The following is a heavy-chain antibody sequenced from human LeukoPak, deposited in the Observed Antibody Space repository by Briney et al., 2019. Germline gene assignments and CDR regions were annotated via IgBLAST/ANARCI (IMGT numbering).Heavy chain of an antibody. CDR1: GYSISSGYY. CDR2: IYHSGST. J-gene: IGHJ6*04. V-gene: IGHV4-38-2*02. Sequence: SETLSLTCTVSGYSISSGYYWGWIRQPPGKGLEWIGSIYHSGSTYYSPSLKSRVTISVDTSKNQFSLRLTSVTAADTAVYYCAPRAGKLRYFDWFRDVWGKGTTVTVSS. CDR3: APRAGKLRYFDWFRDV. D-gene: IGHD3-9*01.